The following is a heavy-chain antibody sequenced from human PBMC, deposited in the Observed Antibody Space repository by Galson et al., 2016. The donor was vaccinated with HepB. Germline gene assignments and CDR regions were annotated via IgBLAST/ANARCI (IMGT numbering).Heavy chain of an antibody. D-gene: IGHD3-10*01. CDR2: ISGSGVNT. CDR3: SKVPSRNYGSGAGYGMDV. Sequence: SLRLSCAASGFTFSNYAMTWVRRAPGKGLEWVSGISGSGVNTYYADSVKGRFTISRDNSKNTLFLQIISLRAEDTAVYYCSKVPSRNYGSGAGYGMDVWGQGTTVTVSS. CDR1: GFTFSNYA. V-gene: IGHV3-23*01. J-gene: IGHJ6*02.